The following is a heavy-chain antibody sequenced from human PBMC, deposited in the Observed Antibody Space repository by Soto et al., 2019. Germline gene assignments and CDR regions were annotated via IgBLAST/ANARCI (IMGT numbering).Heavy chain of an antibody. D-gene: IGHD2-2*02. J-gene: IGHJ6*02. CDR2: ISYDGSNK. CDR1: GFTFSSYA. CDR3: ARNPYCSSTSCYTDSYGMDV. V-gene: IGHV3-30-3*01. Sequence: GGSLRLSCAASGFTFSSYAMHWVRQAPGKGLEWVAVISYDGSNKYYADSVKGRFTISRDNSKNTLYLQMNSLRAEDTAVYYCARNPYCSSTSCYTDSYGMDVWGQGTTVTVSS.